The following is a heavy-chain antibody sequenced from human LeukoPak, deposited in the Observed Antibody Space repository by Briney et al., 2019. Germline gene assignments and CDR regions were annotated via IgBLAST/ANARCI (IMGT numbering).Heavy chain of an antibody. D-gene: IGHD5-18*01. CDR1: GFTFGSFA. V-gene: IGHV3-23*01. CDR3: GKTTAGYSSGQKPAWPVDY. J-gene: IGHJ4*02. Sequence: GGSLRLSCAASGFTFGSFAMYWVRQAPGKGLEWLAGIFGSGGSPHYADSVKGRFTISRDNFQNTVYLQINSLRAEDTAVYYCGKTTAGYSSGQKPAWPVDYWGPGTLVTVSS. CDR2: IFGSGGSP.